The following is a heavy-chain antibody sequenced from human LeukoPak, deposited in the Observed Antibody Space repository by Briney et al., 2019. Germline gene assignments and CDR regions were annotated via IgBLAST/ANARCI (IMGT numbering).Heavy chain of an antibody. CDR2: IYYSGDT. Sequence: SETLSLTCTVSGGSITSSSHYWGWIRQPPGKGLEWIGSIYYSGDTYYNPSLKSRVTISVDTSRSQFSLSLSSMTAADTAVYYCARGRDSRGYQFKGFDYWGQGAQVTVSS. CDR3: ARGRDSRGYQFKGFDY. CDR1: GGSITSSSHY. D-gene: IGHD3-22*01. V-gene: IGHV4-39*01. J-gene: IGHJ4*02.